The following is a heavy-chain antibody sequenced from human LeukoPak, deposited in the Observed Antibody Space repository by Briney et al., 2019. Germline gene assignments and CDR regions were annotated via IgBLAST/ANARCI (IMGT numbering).Heavy chain of an antibody. CDR2: ISAYNGNT. D-gene: IGHD3-9*01. CDR3: ARLPRGDILTGLDY. J-gene: IGHJ4*02. V-gene: IGHV1-18*01. CDR1: GYTFTSYG. Sequence: ASVKVSCKASGYTFTSYGISWVRQAPGQGLEWMGWISAYNGNTNYAQKLQGRVTMTTDTSTSTAYMELRSLRSDDTAVYYCARLPRGDILTGLDYWGQGTLVTVSS.